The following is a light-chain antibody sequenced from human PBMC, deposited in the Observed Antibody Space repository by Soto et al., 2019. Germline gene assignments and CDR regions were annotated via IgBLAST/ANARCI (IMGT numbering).Light chain of an antibody. J-gene: IGKJ1*01. CDR2: GAS. V-gene: IGKV3-15*01. Sequence: EVVMTRSPATLSVSPGERATLSCRASQSVNINLAWYQQKPGQAPRLLIQGASTRATGIPARFSGRGSGTEFILTISSLQSEDFAVYYCQQYDDWPETFGQGTKVDIK. CDR1: QSVNIN. CDR3: QQYDDWPET.